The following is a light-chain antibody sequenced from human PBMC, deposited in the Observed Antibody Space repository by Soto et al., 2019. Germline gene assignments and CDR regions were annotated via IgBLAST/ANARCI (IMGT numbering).Light chain of an antibody. Sequence: QSVLTQPASMSGSPGQSITISCTGTSSDVGGYNYVSWYQHHPGKAPKLMIYEVSNRPSGVSYRFSGSKSGNTASLTISGLQAEDEADYYCNSYTGSGIVFGTGTKVTVL. CDR1: SSDVGGYNY. V-gene: IGLV2-14*01. CDR3: NSYTGSGIV. CDR2: EVS. J-gene: IGLJ1*01.